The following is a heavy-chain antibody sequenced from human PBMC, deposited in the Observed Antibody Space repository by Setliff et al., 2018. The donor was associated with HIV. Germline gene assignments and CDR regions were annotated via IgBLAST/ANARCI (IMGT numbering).Heavy chain of an antibody. D-gene: IGHD3-9*01. J-gene: IGHJ4*02. CDR1: GASIRNSAW. Sequence: PSETLSLTCTVSGASIRNSAWWSWVRQSPGKRPEWIGEIDQSGTTNYNPSLKSRVTVSADASRNLFSLEMKSVTAADAAVYYCVKRRNFDWLMKSGPFDDWGQGLLVT. CDR3: VKRRNFDWLMKSGPFDD. CDR2: IDQSGTT. V-gene: IGHV4-4*02.